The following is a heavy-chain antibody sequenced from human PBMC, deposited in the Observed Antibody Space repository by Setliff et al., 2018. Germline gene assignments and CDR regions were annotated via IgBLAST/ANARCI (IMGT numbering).Heavy chain of an antibody. D-gene: IGHD2-15*01. Sequence: ASVKVSCKASGFTFTDYYMDWVQQAPGKGLEWMGRVDPEDGETLYAEKFQGRVTITADKSTSTAYMELSSLRSEDTAVYYCARGNLHGGNTLNYRHFDYWGQGTLVTVSS. CDR3: ARGNLHGGNTLNYRHFDY. J-gene: IGHJ4*02. CDR2: VDPEDGET. CDR1: GFTFTDYY. V-gene: IGHV1-69-2*01.